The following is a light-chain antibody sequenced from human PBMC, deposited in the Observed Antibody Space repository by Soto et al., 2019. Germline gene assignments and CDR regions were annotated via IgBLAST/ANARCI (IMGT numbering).Light chain of an antibody. V-gene: IGKV1-5*03. CDR1: QSISSW. CDR3: QQYNSYSPLT. CDR2: KAS. J-gene: IGKJ4*01. Sequence: DMQMTQSHSTLSASVGDRVTITCRSSQSISSWLAWYQQKPGKAPKLLIYKASGLESGVPSRFSGSGSGTDFTLTISSLQPDDFATYYCQQYNSYSPLTFGGGTKVDIK.